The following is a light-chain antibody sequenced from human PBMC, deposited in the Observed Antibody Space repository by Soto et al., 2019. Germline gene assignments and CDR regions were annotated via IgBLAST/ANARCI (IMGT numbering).Light chain of an antibody. Sequence: EIVITQSPATLSVSSGERATLSCRASQSVHSNLAWYPQKPGQAPRLLIYGASARETGIPARFAGSGSGTEFTLTINSLQSEDFAVYVCQQYYHWTITFGQGTRLEIK. CDR2: GAS. CDR3: QQYYHWTIT. J-gene: IGKJ5*01. V-gene: IGKV3-15*01. CDR1: QSVHSN.